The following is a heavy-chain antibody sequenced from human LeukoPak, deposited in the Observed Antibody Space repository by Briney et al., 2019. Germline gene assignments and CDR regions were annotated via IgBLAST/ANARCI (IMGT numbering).Heavy chain of an antibody. CDR3: ARHWPSRMERRPGVVAFDI. J-gene: IGHJ3*02. CDR1: GGSISSSSYY. CDR2: IYYSGST. Sequence: PSETLSLTCTVSGGSISSSSYYWGWIRQPPGKGLEWIGSIYYSGSTYYNPSLKSRVTISVDTSKNQFSLKLSSVTAADTAVYYCARHWPSRMERRPGVVAFDIWGQGTMVTVSS. D-gene: IGHD1-1*01. V-gene: IGHV4-39*01.